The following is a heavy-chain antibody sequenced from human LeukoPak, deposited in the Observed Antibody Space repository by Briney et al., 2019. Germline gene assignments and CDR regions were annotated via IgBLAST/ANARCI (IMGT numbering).Heavy chain of an antibody. Sequence: GGSLRLSCAASGFTFSSYSMNWVRQAPGKGLEWVSYISSSSSTIYYADSVKGRFTISRDNSKNTLYLQMNSLRAEDTAVYYCAKDYYYDSSGYYYGAFDIWGQGTMVTVSS. CDR2: ISSSSSTI. CDR1: GFTFSSYS. V-gene: IGHV3-48*01. D-gene: IGHD3-22*01. J-gene: IGHJ3*02. CDR3: AKDYYYDSSGYYYGAFDI.